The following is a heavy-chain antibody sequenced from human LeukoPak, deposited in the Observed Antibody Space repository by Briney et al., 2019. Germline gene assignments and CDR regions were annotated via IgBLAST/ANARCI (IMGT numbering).Heavy chain of an antibody. V-gene: IGHV3-48*01. CDR2: ISSSSSTI. CDR3: ARISGWYGGNWFDP. Sequence: SGGSLRLSCAASGFTFSSYSMNWVRQAPGKGLEWVSYISSSSSTIYYADSVKGRFTISRDNAKNSLYLQMNSLRAEDTAVYYCARISGWYGGNWFDPWGQGTLVTVSS. CDR1: GFTFSSYS. J-gene: IGHJ5*02. D-gene: IGHD6-19*01.